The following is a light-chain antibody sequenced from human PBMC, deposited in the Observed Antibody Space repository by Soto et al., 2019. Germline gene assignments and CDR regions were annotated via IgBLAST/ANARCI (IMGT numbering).Light chain of an antibody. CDR3: SSYTSGTTRDV. CDR1: SSDVGGYNY. V-gene: IGLV2-14*03. Sequence: QSALTQPASVSGSPGQSVTISCTGTSSDVGGYNYVSWYQQNAGKAPKLTIYDVSNRPSGVSDRFSGSKSGNTASLTISGLQAEDEADYYCSSYTSGTTRDVFGTGTQLTVL. J-gene: IGLJ1*01. CDR2: DVS.